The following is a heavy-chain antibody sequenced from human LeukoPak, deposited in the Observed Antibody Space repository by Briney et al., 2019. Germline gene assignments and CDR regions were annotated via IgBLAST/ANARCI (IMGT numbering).Heavy chain of an antibody. Sequence: GGTLRLSCAASGFTFSNYGMSWVRQAPGRGLEWVSAISGSGVTTYYADSVKGRFTISRDNSKHTLYLQMNSLRAEDTAVYYCSKWKAIVLVPAARSPIDYWGQGTLVTVSS. CDR3: SKWKAIVLVPAARSPIDY. CDR2: ISGSGVTT. J-gene: IGHJ4*02. V-gene: IGHV3-23*01. CDR1: GFTFSNYG. D-gene: IGHD2-2*01.